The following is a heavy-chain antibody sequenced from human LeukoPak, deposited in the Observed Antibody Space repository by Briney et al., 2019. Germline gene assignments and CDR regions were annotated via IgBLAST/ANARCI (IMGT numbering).Heavy chain of an antibody. CDR1: GGSISSYY. Sequence: SETLSLTCTVPGGSISSYYWSWIRQPPGKGLEWIGYIYYSGSTNYNPSLKSRVTISVDTSKNQFSLKLTSVTAADTAVYFCARGGYYGSGNDFRFDPWGQGTLVTVSS. V-gene: IGHV4-59*01. CDR2: IYYSGST. J-gene: IGHJ5*02. D-gene: IGHD3-10*01. CDR3: ARGGYYGSGNDFRFDP.